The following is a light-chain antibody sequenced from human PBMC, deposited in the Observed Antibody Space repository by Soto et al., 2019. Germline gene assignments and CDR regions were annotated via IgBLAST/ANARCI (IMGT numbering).Light chain of an antibody. CDR2: NTN. Sequence: QSVLTQPPSVSGAPGQRVTISCTGSSTNIGADYDVHWYLQLPGTAPKLLIFNTNNRPSGVPDRFSGSQSGPSASLAITGLQADDEAEYYCQSYDSSLSAYVFGTGTQLTVL. CDR3: QSYDSSLSAYV. J-gene: IGLJ1*01. V-gene: IGLV1-40*01. CDR1: STNIGADYD.